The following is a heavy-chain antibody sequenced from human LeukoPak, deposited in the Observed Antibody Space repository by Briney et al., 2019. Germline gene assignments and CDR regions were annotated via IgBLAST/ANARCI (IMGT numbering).Heavy chain of an antibody. Sequence: PGWSLRVSCAASVFIFRNYWMHWVLQAPGHRLVAVSRINSDGSSTSYADSVQGRFTISRDNAKNTLYLQMNSLRAEDTAVYYCAREGGTIFGVVIRPRFDYWGQGTLVTVSS. CDR2: INSDGSST. J-gene: IGHJ4*02. CDR1: VFIFRNYW. CDR3: AREGGTIFGVVIRPRFDY. V-gene: IGHV3-74*01. D-gene: IGHD3-3*01.